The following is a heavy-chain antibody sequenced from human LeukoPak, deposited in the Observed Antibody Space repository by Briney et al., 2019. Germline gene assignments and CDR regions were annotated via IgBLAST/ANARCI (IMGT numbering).Heavy chain of an antibody. CDR1: GFTFTDYW. D-gene: IGHD1-14*01. CDR2: INLAGSEE. J-gene: IGHJ4*02. Sequence: GSLRLSCAASGFTFTDYWMNWVRQVPGKGLEWVASINLAGSEEFYLESVRGRFTITRDNAKNSLSLQMNNLRDEDTAVYYCAPRKGDQTTAYWGQGTLVTVSA. V-gene: IGHV3-7*01. CDR3: APRKGDQTTAY.